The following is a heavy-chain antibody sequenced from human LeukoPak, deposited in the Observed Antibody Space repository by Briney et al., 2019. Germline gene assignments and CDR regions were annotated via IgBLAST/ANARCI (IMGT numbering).Heavy chain of an antibody. CDR2: ISGSGGST. CDR1: GFTFSSYA. Sequence: PGGSLRLSCAASGFTFSSYAMSWVRQAPGKGLEWVSAISGSGGSTYYADSVKGRFTISRDNSKNTLYLQMNSLRAEDTAVYYCAKDIVDYYDSSGYLVSPWGQGTLVTVSS. V-gene: IGHV3-23*01. J-gene: IGHJ5*02. CDR3: AKDIVDYYDSSGYLVSP. D-gene: IGHD3-22*01.